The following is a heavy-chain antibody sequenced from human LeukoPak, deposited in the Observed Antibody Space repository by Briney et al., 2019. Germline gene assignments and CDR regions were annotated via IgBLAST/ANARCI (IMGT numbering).Heavy chain of an antibody. CDR3: AKDRQRWLQWYFDY. Sequence: GGCLRLSCAASGFTFSSYAVSWVRQAPGKGLEWVSAISGSGGSTYYADSVKGRFTISRDNSKNTLYLQMNSLRAEDTAVYYCAKDRQRWLQWYFDYWGQGTLVTVSS. D-gene: IGHD5-24*01. J-gene: IGHJ4*02. CDR1: GFTFSSYA. V-gene: IGHV3-23*01. CDR2: ISGSGGST.